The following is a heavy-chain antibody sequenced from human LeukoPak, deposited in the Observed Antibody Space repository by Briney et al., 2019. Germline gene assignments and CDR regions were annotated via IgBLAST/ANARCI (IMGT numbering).Heavy chain of an antibody. CDR3: ARGGGLDV. CDR2: IKGDGSST. CDR1: GFTFSSNW. Sequence: HPGGSLRLSCAASGFTFSSNWMHWVRQAPWKGLVWVSRIKGDGSSTSYADSVKGRFTISRDNAKNTLFLQMNSLRAEDTAVYFCARGGGLDVWGQGATVTVSS. J-gene: IGHJ6*02. D-gene: IGHD3-16*01. V-gene: IGHV3-74*01.